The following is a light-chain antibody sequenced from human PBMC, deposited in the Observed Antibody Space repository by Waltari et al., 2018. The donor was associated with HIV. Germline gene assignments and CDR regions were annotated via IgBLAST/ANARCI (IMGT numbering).Light chain of an antibody. V-gene: IGLV1-44*01. CDR3: ASWDDSLNGVI. Sequence: QSVLTQPPSASGTPGQRVTISCSGSSSNIGSRPVNWYQQLAGSAPTLLIHRSDLRPSGVPDRFSGSKAATSASLAISGLQSEDEATYYCASWDDSLNGVIFGGGTELTVL. CDR1: SSNIGSRP. CDR2: RSD. J-gene: IGLJ2*01.